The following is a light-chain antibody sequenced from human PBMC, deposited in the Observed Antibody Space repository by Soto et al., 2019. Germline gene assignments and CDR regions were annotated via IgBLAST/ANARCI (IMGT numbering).Light chain of an antibody. Sequence: DIQMTQSPSSLSASVGDRVSITCRASQSIKTYLNWYQQKPGKDPKLLIYGSYNLQSGVPPRFSGTRSGTDFTLIISSLQPEDFATYFCQQSYFIPWTFGQGTKVDLK. V-gene: IGKV1-39*01. CDR2: GSY. CDR1: QSIKTY. J-gene: IGKJ1*01. CDR3: QQSYFIPWT.